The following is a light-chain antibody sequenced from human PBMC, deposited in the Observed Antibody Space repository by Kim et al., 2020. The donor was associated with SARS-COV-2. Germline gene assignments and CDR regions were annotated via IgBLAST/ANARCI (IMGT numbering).Light chain of an antibody. CDR1: SSDVGGYNY. CDR3: CSYAGSYTFDVV. CDR2: DVS. J-gene: IGLJ2*01. V-gene: IGLV2-11*01. Sequence: SVTISCTGTSSDVGGYNYVSWYQQHPGKAPNLMIYDVSKRPSGVPDRFSGSKSGNTASLTISGLQAEDEADYYCCSYAGSYTFDVVFGGGTQLTVL.